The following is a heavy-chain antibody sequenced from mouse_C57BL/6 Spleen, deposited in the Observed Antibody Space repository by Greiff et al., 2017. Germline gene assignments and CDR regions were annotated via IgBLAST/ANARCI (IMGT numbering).Heavy chain of an antibody. CDR3: ARGEDGYSYAMDY. D-gene: IGHD2-3*01. CDR2: IYPGDGDT. CDR1: GYAFSSYW. Sequence: QVHVKQSGAELVKPGASVKISCKASGYAFSSYWMNWVKQRPGKGLEWIGQIYPGDGDTNYNGKFKGKATLTADKSSSTAYMQLSSLTSEDSAVYCCARGEDGYSYAMDYWGQGTSVTVSS. J-gene: IGHJ4*01. V-gene: IGHV1-80*01.